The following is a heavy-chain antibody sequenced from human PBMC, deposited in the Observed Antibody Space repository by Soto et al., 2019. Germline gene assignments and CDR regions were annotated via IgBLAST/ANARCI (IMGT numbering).Heavy chain of an antibody. Sequence: GGSLRLSCAASGFTFDDYTMHWVRQAPGKGLEWVSLISWDGGSTYYADSVKGRFTISRDNSKNSLYLQMKSLRTEDTALYYCAKDIEGMAPYGMDVWGQGTTVTVSS. J-gene: IGHJ6*02. CDR3: AKDIEGMAPYGMDV. V-gene: IGHV3-43*01. CDR1: GFTFDDYT. CDR2: ISWDGGST. D-gene: IGHD6-13*01.